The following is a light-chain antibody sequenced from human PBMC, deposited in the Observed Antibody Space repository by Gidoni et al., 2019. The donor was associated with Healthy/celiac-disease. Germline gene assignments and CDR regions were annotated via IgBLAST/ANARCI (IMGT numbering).Light chain of an antibody. V-gene: IGLV2-14*03. CDR1: SSDIGAYNY. Sequence: QSALTQPGSVSGSPGQSLTISCTGTSSDIGAYNYVSWYQQYPGKVPRLIIFDVSDRPSGVSNRFSGSQSGNTASLTISGLQAEDEADYYCSSYTSSSTLVFGGGTKVTVL. CDR2: DVS. J-gene: IGLJ2*01. CDR3: SSYTSSSTLV.